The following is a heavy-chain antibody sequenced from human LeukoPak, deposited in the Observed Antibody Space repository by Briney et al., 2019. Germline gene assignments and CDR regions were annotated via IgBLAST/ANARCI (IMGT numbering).Heavy chain of an antibody. V-gene: IGHV3-48*04. D-gene: IGHD2-15*01. CDR2: ISSSGSII. CDR1: GFTFSSYS. Sequence: GGSLRLSCAASGFTFSSYSMNWVRQAPGKGLEWVSYISSSGSIIYYADSVKGRFTISRDNAKNSLFLQMSSLRAEDTAVYYCARVLRYCSGGNCYSGGLGYMDVWGKGTTVTISS. CDR3: ARVLRYCSGGNCYSGGLGYMDV. J-gene: IGHJ6*03.